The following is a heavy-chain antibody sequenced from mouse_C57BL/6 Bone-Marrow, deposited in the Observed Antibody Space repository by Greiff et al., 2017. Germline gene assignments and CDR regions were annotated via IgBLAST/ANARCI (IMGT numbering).Heavy chain of an antibody. CDR1: GYTFTSYW. CDR2: IDPSDSET. V-gene: IGHV1-52*01. J-gene: IGHJ3*01. CDR3: AREADYYGSPFAY. Sequence: IQLQQPGAELVRPGSSVKLSCKASGYTFTSYWMHWVKQRPIQGLEWIGNIDPSDSETHYNQKFKDKATLTVDKSSSTAYMQLSSLTSEDSAVXYCAREADYYGSPFAYWGQGTLVTVSA. D-gene: IGHD1-1*01.